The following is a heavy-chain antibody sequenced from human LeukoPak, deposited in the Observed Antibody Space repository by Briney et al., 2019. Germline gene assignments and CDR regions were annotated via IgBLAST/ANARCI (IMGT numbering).Heavy chain of an antibody. CDR2: IYTSGST. CDR1: GVSISSYY. Sequence: KPSETLSLTCTVSGVSISSYYWSWIRQPAGKGLEWIGRIYTSGSTNYNPPLKSRVTMSVDTSKNHFSLKLSSVTAADTAVYYCARERIVVVSAAIPIYYYYMDVWGKGTTATVSS. D-gene: IGHD2-2*01. J-gene: IGHJ6*03. CDR3: ARERIVVVSAAIPIYYYYMDV. V-gene: IGHV4-4*07.